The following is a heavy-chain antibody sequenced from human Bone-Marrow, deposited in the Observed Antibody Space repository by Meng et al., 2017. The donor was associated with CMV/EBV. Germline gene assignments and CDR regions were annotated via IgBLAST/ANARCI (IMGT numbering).Heavy chain of an antibody. J-gene: IGHJ2*01. CDR2: INWNGGST. V-gene: IGHV3-20*04. CDR1: GFTFSSYW. D-gene: IGHD3-3*01. Sequence: GGSLRLSCAASGFTFSSYWMHWVRQAPGKGLEWVSGINWNGGSTSFADSVKGRFTISRDNTKKSLYLQMNSLRAEDTALYYCARDPTPRFDFWSGYSPSYFDLWGRGTLVTVSS. CDR3: ARDPTPRFDFWSGYSPSYFDL.